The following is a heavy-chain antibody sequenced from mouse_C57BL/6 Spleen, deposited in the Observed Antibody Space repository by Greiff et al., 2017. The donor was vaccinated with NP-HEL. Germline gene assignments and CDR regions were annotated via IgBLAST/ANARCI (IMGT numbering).Heavy chain of an antibody. Sequence: VQLQQSGAELVRPGASVTLSCKASGYTFTDYEMHWVKQTPVHGLEWIGAIDPETGGTAYTQKFKGKAILTADKSSSTAYMELRSLTSEDSAVYCCTRPYGNYVFDYWGQGTTLTVSS. V-gene: IGHV1-15*01. D-gene: IGHD2-1*01. CDR2: IDPETGGT. CDR1: GYTFTDYE. J-gene: IGHJ2*01. CDR3: TRPYGNYVFDY.